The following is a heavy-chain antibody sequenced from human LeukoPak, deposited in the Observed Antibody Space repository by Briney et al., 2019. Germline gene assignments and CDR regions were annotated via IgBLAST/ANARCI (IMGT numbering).Heavy chain of an antibody. V-gene: IGHV1-18*01. Sequence: AASVKVSCKASGYTFTSYGISWVRQAPGQGLEWMGWISAYNGNTNYAQKLQGRVTMTTDTSTSTAYMELRSLRSDDTAVYYCARDPNTLYGSGTWGYYYGMDVWGQGTTVTVSS. CDR2: ISAYNGNT. J-gene: IGHJ6*02. CDR3: ARDPNTLYGSGTWGYYYGMDV. D-gene: IGHD3-10*01. CDR1: GYTFTSYG.